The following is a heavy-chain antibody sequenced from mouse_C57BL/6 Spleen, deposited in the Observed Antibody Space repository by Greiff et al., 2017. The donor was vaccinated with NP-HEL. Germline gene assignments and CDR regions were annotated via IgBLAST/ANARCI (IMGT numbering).Heavy chain of an antibody. V-gene: IGHV1-80*01. Sequence: QVQLQQSGAELVKPGASVKISCKASGYAFSSYWMNWVKQRPGKGLEWIGQIYPGDGDTNYNGKFKGKATLTADKSSSTAYMQLSSLTSEDSAVYFCASSHYGHYGSSYSDYWGQGTTLTVSS. CDR2: IYPGDGDT. CDR3: ASSHYGHYGSSYSDY. CDR1: GYAFSSYW. J-gene: IGHJ2*01. D-gene: IGHD1-1*01.